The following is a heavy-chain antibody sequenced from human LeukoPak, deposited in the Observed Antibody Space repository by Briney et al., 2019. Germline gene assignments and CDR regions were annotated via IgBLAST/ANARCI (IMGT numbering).Heavy chain of an antibody. CDR3: ATIKKGLAVAGPFGY. V-gene: IGHV3-11*04. Sequence: VGSLRLSCAASGFTFSDYYMSWVRQDPGKGLEWVSYISSSGSTIYYADSLKGRFTISRDNAKNSLYLQMNSLRAEDTAVYYCATIKKGLAVAGPFGYWGQGTLVTVSS. J-gene: IGHJ4*02. D-gene: IGHD6-19*01. CDR2: ISSSGSTI. CDR1: GFTFSDYY.